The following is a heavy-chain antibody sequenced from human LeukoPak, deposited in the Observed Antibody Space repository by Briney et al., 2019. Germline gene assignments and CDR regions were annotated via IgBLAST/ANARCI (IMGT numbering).Heavy chain of an antibody. CDR1: GYSFTSYW. Sequence: GESLKISCKGSGYSFTSYWIGWVRQMPGKGLEWMGSIYPDVSDTRYGPSFQGQVTISADKTISTAYLQWSSLKASDTAMYYCARFSVGWFDPWGQGTLVTVTS. D-gene: IGHD3-3*01. J-gene: IGHJ5*02. CDR2: IYPDVSDT. CDR3: ARFSVGWFDP. V-gene: IGHV5-51*01.